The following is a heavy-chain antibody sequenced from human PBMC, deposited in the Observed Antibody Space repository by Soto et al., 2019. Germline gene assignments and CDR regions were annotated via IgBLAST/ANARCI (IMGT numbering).Heavy chain of an antibody. CDR2: INGCDGST. V-gene: IGHV1-18*01. CDR3: GRCVGVPLVSYNCAGMDV. CDR1: GYFFSSFG. J-gene: IGHJ6*02. Sequence: QAQLVQSGSELKRPGASLKVSCNTSGYFFSSFGINWVREAPGLGLEWMGWINGCDGSTNYAEKSHESSAMSTEASTSTAYLEVRSLPSEDTAVYYCGRCVGVPLVSYNCAGMDVWGPGTAVTVSS. D-gene: IGHD2-21*01.